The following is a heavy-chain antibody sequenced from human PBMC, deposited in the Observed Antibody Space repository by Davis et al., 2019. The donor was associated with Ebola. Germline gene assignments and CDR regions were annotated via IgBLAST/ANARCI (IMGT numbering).Heavy chain of an antibody. D-gene: IGHD3-22*01. CDR3: ARVVQYYYDSSGYSTPYYFDY. CDR2: IYYSGST. V-gene: IGHV4-59*01. CDR1: GGSISSYY. J-gene: IGHJ4*02. Sequence: SETLSLTCTVSGGSISSYYWSWIRQPPGKGLEWIGYIYYSGSTNYNPSLKSRVTISVDTSKNQFSLKLRSVTAADTAVYYCARVVQYYYDSSGYSTPYYFDYWGQGTLVTVSS.